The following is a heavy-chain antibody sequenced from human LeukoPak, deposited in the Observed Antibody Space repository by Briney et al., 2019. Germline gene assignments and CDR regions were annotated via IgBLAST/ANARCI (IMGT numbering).Heavy chain of an antibody. CDR1: GFTFSSYS. Sequence: GGSLRLSCAASGFTFSSYSMNWVRQAPGKGLEWVSSISCSSNYIYYADSVKGRFTISRDNAKNSLYLQMNSLRAEDTAVYYCARGDYYDSSGFYHDAFDIWGQGTMVTVSS. CDR2: ISCSSNYI. D-gene: IGHD3-22*01. CDR3: ARGDYYDSSGFYHDAFDI. J-gene: IGHJ3*02. V-gene: IGHV3-21*01.